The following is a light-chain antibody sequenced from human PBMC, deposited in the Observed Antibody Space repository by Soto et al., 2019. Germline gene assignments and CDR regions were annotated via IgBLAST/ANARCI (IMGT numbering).Light chain of an antibody. CDR1: QSLRSTS. CDR3: QQYDSSPRT. J-gene: IGKJ1*01. V-gene: IGKV3-20*01. CDR2: GAS. Sequence: EIVLTQSPPALALSPGERSTLSCRSSQSLRSTSLAWYQQKPGQAPRLLISGASTRAADIPDRFSGSGSGTDFTLAIGRLEPEDLAVYYCQQYDSSPRTFGQGTKVDIK.